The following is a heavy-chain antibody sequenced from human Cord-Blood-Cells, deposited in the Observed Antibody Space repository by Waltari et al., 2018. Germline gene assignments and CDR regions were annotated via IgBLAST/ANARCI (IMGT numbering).Heavy chain of an antibody. CDR3: ARDWVVGATAFDI. Sequence: QVQLQESGPGLVKPSETLSLTCAVSGYSISSGYYWGWIRQPPGKGLEWIGSIYHSGDTYYNPSLQSRVTRSVDTSKNQFSLKLSSVTAADTAVYYCARDWVVGATAFDIWGQGTMVTVSS. CDR1: GYSISSGYY. CDR2: IYHSGDT. J-gene: IGHJ3*02. D-gene: IGHD1-26*01. V-gene: IGHV4-38-2*02.